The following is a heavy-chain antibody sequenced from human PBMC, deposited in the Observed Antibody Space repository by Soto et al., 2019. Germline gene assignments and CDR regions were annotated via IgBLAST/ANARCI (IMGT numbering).Heavy chain of an antibody. CDR2: ILWNDDA. CDR3: AHRLIYYGMDV. CDR1: GFSLSTSGVS. V-gene: IGHV2-5*01. D-gene: IGHD3-3*02. J-gene: IGHJ6*02. Sequence: QITLQESVPTLVEPTQTLTLTCTFSGFSLSTSGVSVGWIRQPPGKALEWLSVILWNDDAHYSPSLKSRLTITKDTSKNQVVLIMTNMDPVDTGTYYCAHRLIYYGMDVWGQGTTVTVSS.